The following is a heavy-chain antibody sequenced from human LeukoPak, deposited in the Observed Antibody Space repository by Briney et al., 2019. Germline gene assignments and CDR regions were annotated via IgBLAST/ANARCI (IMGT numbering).Heavy chain of an antibody. CDR1: GFTVSSNY. J-gene: IGHJ4*02. CDR2: IYSGGST. D-gene: IGHD6-19*01. CDR3: ASSGLWIGQYYFDY. V-gene: IGHV3-66*02. Sequence: PGGSLRLSCAASGFTVSSNYMSWVRQAPGKGLEWVSVIYSGGSTYYADSMKGRFTISRDNSKNTLYLQMNSLRAEDTAVYYCASSGLWIGQYYFDYWGQGTLVTVSS.